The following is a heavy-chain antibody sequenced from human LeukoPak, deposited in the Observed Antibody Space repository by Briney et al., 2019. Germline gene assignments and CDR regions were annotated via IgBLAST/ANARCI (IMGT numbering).Heavy chain of an antibody. CDR2: IKQDGSEK. J-gene: IGHJ5*02. V-gene: IGHV3-7*03. CDR1: GFTFSSYW. D-gene: IGHD6-13*01. Sequence: GGSLRLSCAASGFTFSSYWMSWVRQAPGKGLEWVANIKQDGSEKYYADSVKGRFTISRDNAKNSLYLQMNSLRAEDTAVYYCAREYWVSWFDPWGQGTLVTVSS. CDR3: AREYWVSWFDP.